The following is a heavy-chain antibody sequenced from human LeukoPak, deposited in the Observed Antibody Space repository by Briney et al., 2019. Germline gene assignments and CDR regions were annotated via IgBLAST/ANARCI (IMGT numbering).Heavy chain of an antibody. J-gene: IGHJ4*02. CDR2: ISGSGGST. Sequence: PGGSLRLSCAASGFTFSSYAMSWVRQAPGKGLEWVSAISGSGGSTYYADSVKGRFTISRDNSKNTLYLQMNSLRAEDTAVYYCAKDEMNYYDSSGLSYYFDYWGQGTLVTVSS. D-gene: IGHD3-22*01. V-gene: IGHV3-23*01. CDR3: AKDEMNYYDSSGLSYYFDY. CDR1: GFTFSSYA.